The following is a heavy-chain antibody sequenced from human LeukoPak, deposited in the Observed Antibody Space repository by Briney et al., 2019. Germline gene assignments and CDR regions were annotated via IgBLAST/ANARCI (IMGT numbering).Heavy chain of an antibody. D-gene: IGHD2-2*01. CDR2: IYHSGST. Sequence: PSETLSLTCTVSGYSISSGYYWGWIRQPPGKGLEWIGSIYHSGSTYYNPSLKSRVTISVDTSKNQFSLKLSSVTAADTAVYYCARVEPAIVVVPAAIDYWGQGTLVTVSS. J-gene: IGHJ4*02. CDR1: GYSISSGYY. V-gene: IGHV4-38-2*02. CDR3: ARVEPAIVVVPAAIDY.